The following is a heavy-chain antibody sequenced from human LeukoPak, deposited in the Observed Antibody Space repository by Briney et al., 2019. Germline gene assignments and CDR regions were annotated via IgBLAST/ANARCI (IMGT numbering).Heavy chain of an antibody. J-gene: IGHJ4*02. V-gene: IGHV3-7*01. CDR1: GFTFSSYW. CDR3: ARRAGDYYDSSGYYFFDY. D-gene: IGHD3-22*01. Sequence: GGSLRLSCAASGFTFSSYWMSWVRQAPGKGLEWVANIKQDGSEKYYVDSVKGRFTISRNNAKNSLYLQMNSLRAEDTAVYYCARRAGDYYDSSGYYFFDYWGQGTLVTVSS. CDR2: IKQDGSEK.